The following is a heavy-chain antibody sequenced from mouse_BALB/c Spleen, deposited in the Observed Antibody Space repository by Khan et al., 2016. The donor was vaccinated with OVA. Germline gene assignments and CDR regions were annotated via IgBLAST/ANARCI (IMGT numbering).Heavy chain of an antibody. Sequence: VQLQESGPGLVQPSQSLSITCTVSGFSLTSYGVHWVRQSPGKGLEWLGVIWSGGSTDYNAAFISRRSISKGNSTSQDFFIQYSLQPNDTAIYYCARNGDYVHWYFDDWGAGTTVTVSS. CDR3: ARNGDYVHWYFDD. CDR1: GFSLTSYG. D-gene: IGHD2-13*01. CDR2: IWSGGST. J-gene: IGHJ1*01. V-gene: IGHV2-2*02.